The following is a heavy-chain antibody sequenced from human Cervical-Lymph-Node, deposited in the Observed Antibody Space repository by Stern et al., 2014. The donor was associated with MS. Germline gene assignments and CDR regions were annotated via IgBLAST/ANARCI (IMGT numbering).Heavy chain of an antibody. V-gene: IGHV4-31*03. CDR1: GGSISSGSSY. Sequence: QVQLQQSGPGLVKPSQTLSLTCSVSGGSISSGSSYWSWIRQHPGKGLEWIAYIHYSGNTYYNSSLKSRVHLSADTSKNQFSLELSSVTAADTAVYYCARLSSDAFDIWGQGTLFTVSS. J-gene: IGHJ3*02. CDR2: IHYSGNT. CDR3: ARLSSDAFDI.